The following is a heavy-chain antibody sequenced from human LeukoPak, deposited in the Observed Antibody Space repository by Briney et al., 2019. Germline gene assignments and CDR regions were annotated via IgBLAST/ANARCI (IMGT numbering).Heavy chain of an antibody. V-gene: IGHV4-59*01. D-gene: IGHD3-22*01. J-gene: IGHJ3*02. CDR1: GGSISTYY. CDR2: IYYSGST. Sequence: SETLSLTCTVSGGSISTYYWSWIRQPPGKGLEWIGFIYYSGSTNYNPSLKSRVTISVDTSKNQFSLKLSSVTAADTAVYYCARAPYYDSSGYYYWLDIWGQGTMVTVSS. CDR3: ARAPYYDSSGYYYWLDI.